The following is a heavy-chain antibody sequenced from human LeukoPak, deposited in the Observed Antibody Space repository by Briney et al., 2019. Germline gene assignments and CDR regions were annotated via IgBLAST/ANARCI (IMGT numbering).Heavy chain of an antibody. Sequence: GWSLRLSCAASGFTFSSYAMSWVRQAPGKGLEWVSAISGSGGSTYYADSVKGRFTISRDNSKNTLYLQMNSLRAEDTAVYYCAKASGDSSGPSDFDYWGQGTLVTVSS. J-gene: IGHJ4*02. D-gene: IGHD3-22*01. CDR3: AKASGDSSGPSDFDY. CDR1: GFTFSSYA. CDR2: ISGSGGST. V-gene: IGHV3-23*01.